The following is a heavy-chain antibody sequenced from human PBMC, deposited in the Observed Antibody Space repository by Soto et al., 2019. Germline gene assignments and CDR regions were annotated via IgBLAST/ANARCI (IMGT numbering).Heavy chain of an antibody. CDR3: LGGGAFCVAGSCYYY. J-gene: IGHJ4*02. D-gene: IGHD2-15*01. CDR2: ISNSGTTT. Sequence: GGSLRLSCAVSGFNFSNYAMTWVCQAPGKGLEWVSAISNSGTTTYYTDYVKGRFTISRDNSKNTLYLQMNSLRVEDTAVYYCLGGGAFCVAGSCYYYWGRGTLVTVSS. V-gene: IGHV3-23*01. CDR1: GFNFSNYA.